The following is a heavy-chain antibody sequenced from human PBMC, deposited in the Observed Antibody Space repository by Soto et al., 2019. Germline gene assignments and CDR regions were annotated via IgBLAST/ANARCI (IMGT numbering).Heavy chain of an antibody. D-gene: IGHD6-6*01. Sequence: QVQLQESGPGLVKPSQTLSLTCTVSGGSISSGGYYWSWIRQHPGKGLEWIGYIYYSGSTYYNPSLKSRITISVDTSKNPFSLKLSSVTAADTAVYYCARSGSKGGSSSSAGVDYWGQGTLVTVSS. V-gene: IGHV4-31*03. CDR3: ARSGSKGGSSSSAGVDY. CDR2: IYYSGST. J-gene: IGHJ4*02. CDR1: GGSISSGGYY.